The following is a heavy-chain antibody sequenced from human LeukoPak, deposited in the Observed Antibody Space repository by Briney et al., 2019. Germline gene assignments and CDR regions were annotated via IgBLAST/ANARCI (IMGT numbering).Heavy chain of an antibody. D-gene: IGHD2-21*01. V-gene: IGHV4-4*09. J-gene: IGHJ5*02. CDR2: IFTSGRT. CDR3: ATSHDVKTAPYDL. Sequence: SETLSLTCTVSGGSISSYCWSWVRQSPGKGLEWIGYIFTSGRTDYNPSLKSRVTMSVDTSNNQLSMELRFLTAADTAVYYCATSHDVKTAPYDLWGQGTLVTVSS. CDR1: GGSISSYC.